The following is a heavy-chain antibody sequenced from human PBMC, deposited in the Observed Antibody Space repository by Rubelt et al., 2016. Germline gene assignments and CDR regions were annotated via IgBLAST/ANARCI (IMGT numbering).Heavy chain of an antibody. CDR3: ARIPYYDSSGYYSADY. CDR2: IYYSGST. CDR1: GGSISSSSYY. J-gene: IGHJ4*02. V-gene: IGHV4-39*07. D-gene: IGHD3-22*01. Sequence: QLQLQESGPGLVKPSETLSLTCTVSGGSISSSSYYWGWIRQPPGKGLEWIGSIYYSGSTNYNPSLKSRVTISVDTSKNQFSLKLSSVTAADTAVYYCARIPYYDSSGYYSADYWGQGTLVTVSS.